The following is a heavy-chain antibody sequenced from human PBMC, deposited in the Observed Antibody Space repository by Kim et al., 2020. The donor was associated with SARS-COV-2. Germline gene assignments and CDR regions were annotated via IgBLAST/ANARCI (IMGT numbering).Heavy chain of an antibody. CDR3: ARDMGIAAAGTWWDDYNCYGMDG. Sequence: ASVKVSCKASGYTFTSYGITWVRQAPGQGLEWMGWISAYNGNTNYAQKLQGRFTMTTDTSTSTAYMELRSLRSDGTAVYYCARDMGIAAAGTWWDDYNCYGMDGWGQGTAVTVSS. D-gene: IGHD6-13*01. CDR2: ISAYNGNT. J-gene: IGHJ6*02. V-gene: IGHV1-18*01. CDR1: GYTFTSYG.